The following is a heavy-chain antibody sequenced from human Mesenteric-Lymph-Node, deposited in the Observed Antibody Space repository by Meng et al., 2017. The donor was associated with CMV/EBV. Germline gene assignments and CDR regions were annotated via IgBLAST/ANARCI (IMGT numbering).Heavy chain of an antibody. J-gene: IGHJ5*02. Sequence: STSYCSGWFRQLPGQGLEWIGIILHGGSTTSSPPPYNGLVISVATSKIHFSLLLSSVTATDTAVYYCARQVDCSGGSCYLRGWFDPWGQGTLVTVSS. V-gene: IGHV4-39*01. CDR1: STSYC. CDR2: ILHGGST. D-gene: IGHD2-15*01. CDR3: ARQVDCSGGSCYLRGWFDP.